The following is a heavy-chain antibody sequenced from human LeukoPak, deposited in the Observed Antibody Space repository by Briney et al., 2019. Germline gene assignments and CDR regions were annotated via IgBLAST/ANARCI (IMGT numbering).Heavy chain of an antibody. CDR3: ARYTSHWGDFDY. Sequence: SETLSLTCTVSGGSISSYYWSWIRQPPGKALEWLGYIYYSGSTNYNPSLKSRVTISVDTSKNQFSLKLSSVTAADTAVYYCARYTSHWGDFDYWGQGTLVTVSS. D-gene: IGHD6-13*01. V-gene: IGHV4-59*01. J-gene: IGHJ4*02. CDR2: IYYSGST. CDR1: GGSISSYY.